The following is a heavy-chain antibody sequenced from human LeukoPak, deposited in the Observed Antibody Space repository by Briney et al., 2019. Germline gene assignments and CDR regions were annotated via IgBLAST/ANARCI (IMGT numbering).Heavy chain of an antibody. V-gene: IGHV3-43*02. CDR1: GFTFDDYA. CDR3: AKVQKVLLVYVTTFDN. D-gene: IGHD2-8*01. CDR2: ISGDGGNT. J-gene: IGHJ4*02. Sequence: PGGSLRLSCVASGFTFDDYAMHWARQAPGKGLEWVSLISGDGGNTYYTDSVRGRFTISRDHSKNSLYLQMNSLRPEDTALYYCAKVQKVLLVYVTTFDNWGQGTLVTVSS.